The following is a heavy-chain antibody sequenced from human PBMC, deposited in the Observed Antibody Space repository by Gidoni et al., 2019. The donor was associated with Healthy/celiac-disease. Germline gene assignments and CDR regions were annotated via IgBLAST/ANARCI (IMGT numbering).Heavy chain of an antibody. CDR1: GFTFSSYE. CDR2: ISSSGSTI. Sequence: EVQLVESGGGLVQPGGSLSLSCAASGFTFSSYEMNWVRQAPGKGLEWVSYISSSGSTIYYADSVKGRFTISRDNAKNSLYLQMNSLRAEDTAVYYCARDCSGGSCYRYGMDVWGQGTTVTVSS. CDR3: ARDCSGGSCYRYGMDV. J-gene: IGHJ6*02. V-gene: IGHV3-48*03. D-gene: IGHD2-15*01.